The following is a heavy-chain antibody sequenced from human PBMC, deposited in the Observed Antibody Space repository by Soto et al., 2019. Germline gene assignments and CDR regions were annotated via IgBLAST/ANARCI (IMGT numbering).Heavy chain of an antibody. CDR2: IYYSGST. Sequence: QVQLQESGPGLVKPSETLSLTCTVSGGSISSYYWSWIRQRPGKGLEWIGYIYYSGSTNYNPSLKSRVTISVDTSKNQFSLKLSSVTAADTAVYYCARDLYYDSSGYHYGWFDPWGQGTLVTVSS. CDR3: ARDLYYDSSGYHYGWFDP. V-gene: IGHV4-59*01. D-gene: IGHD3-22*01. J-gene: IGHJ5*02. CDR1: GGSISSYY.